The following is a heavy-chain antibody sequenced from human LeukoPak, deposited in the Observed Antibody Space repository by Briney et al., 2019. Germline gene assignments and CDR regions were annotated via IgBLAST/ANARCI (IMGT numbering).Heavy chain of an antibody. CDR1: GFTFSSYS. CDR2: ISSSSNYI. V-gene: IGHV3-21*01. J-gene: IGHJ6*02. CDR3: ARDLVARIAVAGMYYYYGMDV. D-gene: IGHD6-19*01. Sequence: GGSLRFSCAGSGFTFSSYSMNWVRQAPGKGLEGVSSISSSSNYIYYEDSGKGRFTISRDNPKNSLYLQMNSLRAEDTAVYYCARDLVARIAVAGMYYYYGMDVWGQGTTVTVSS.